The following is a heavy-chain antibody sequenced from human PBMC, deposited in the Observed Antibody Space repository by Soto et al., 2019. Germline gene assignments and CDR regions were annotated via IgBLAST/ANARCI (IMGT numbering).Heavy chain of an antibody. V-gene: IGHV3-9*01. CDR1: GLTFEDHD. CDR3: AKETTAAAGTSPFGYGMDV. J-gene: IGHJ6*02. D-gene: IGHD6-13*01. CDR2: SSWNSGSI. Sequence: ALRPPCAASGLTFEDHDMRWFRQAPGKRLEWVSGSSWNSGSIGYADSVKGRFTISRDNAKNSLYLQMNSLRAEDTALYYCAKETTAAAGTSPFGYGMDVWVQRTTVPVSS.